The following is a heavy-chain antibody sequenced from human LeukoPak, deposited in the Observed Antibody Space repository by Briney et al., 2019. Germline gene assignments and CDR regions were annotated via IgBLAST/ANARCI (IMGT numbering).Heavy chain of an antibody. Sequence: SVKVSCKASGGTFSSYTISWVRQAPGQGLEWMGRIIPILGIANYAQKFQGRVTITADKSTSTAYMELSGLRSEDTAVYYCARGWTTVTRGGSYYMDVWGKGTTVTVSS. J-gene: IGHJ6*03. D-gene: IGHD4-17*01. CDR3: ARGWTTVTRGGSYYMDV. V-gene: IGHV1-69*02. CDR2: IIPILGIA. CDR1: GGTFSSYT.